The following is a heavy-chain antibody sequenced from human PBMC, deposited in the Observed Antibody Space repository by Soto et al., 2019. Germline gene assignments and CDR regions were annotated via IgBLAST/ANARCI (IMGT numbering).Heavy chain of an antibody. J-gene: IGHJ6*02. CDR2: ISAYNGNT. D-gene: IGHD4-17*01. CDR3: ARDIATAASYGMDV. Sequence: ASVKVSCKASGYTVTSYGISCVRQAPGQVLEWMGWISAYNGNTNYAQKLQGRVTMTTDTSTSTAYMELRSLRSDDTAVYYCARDIATAASYGMDVWGQGTTVTVSS. V-gene: IGHV1-18*04. CDR1: GYTVTSYG.